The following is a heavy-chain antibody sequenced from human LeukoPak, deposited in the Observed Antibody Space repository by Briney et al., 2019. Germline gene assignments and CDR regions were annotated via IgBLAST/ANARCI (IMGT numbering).Heavy chain of an antibody. D-gene: IGHD3-10*01. CDR1: GFTFSSYG. Sequence: QPGRSLRLSCAASGFTFSSYGMHWVRQAPGKGLEWVAVISYDGSNKYYADSVKGRFTISRDNSKNTLYLQMNSLRAEDTAVYYCARNDYYGSGSYFHVEGGAFDIWGQGTMVAVSS. CDR3: ARNDYYGSGSYFHVEGGAFDI. V-gene: IGHV3-30*03. J-gene: IGHJ3*02. CDR2: ISYDGSNK.